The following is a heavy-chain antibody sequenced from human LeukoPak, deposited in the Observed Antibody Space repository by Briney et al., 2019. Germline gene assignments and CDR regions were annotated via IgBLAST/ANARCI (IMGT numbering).Heavy chain of an antibody. J-gene: IGHJ5*02. CDR2: IYYSGST. CDR3: ARHLSGYSSHGPNWFDP. Sequence: SETLSLTCTVSGGSISSSSYYWGWIRQPPGKGLEWIESIYYSGSTYYNPSLKSRVTISVDTSKNQFSLKLSSVTAADTAVYYCARHLSGYSSHGPNWFDPWGQGSLVTVSS. V-gene: IGHV4-39*01. D-gene: IGHD6-19*01. CDR1: GGSISSSSYY.